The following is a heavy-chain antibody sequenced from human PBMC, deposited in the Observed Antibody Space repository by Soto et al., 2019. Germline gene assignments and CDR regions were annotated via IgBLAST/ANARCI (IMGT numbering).Heavy chain of an antibody. CDR2: IDPSDSYT. CDR3: ARHNVEYSSSLDYYYYYGMDV. Sequence: GESLKISCKGSGYSFTSYWISWVRQMPGKGLEWMGRIDPSDSYTSYSPSFQGHVTISADKSISTAYLQWSSLKASDTAMYYCARHNVEYSSSLDYYYYYGMDVWGQGTTVTVSS. D-gene: IGHD6-6*01. CDR1: GYSFTSYW. J-gene: IGHJ6*02. V-gene: IGHV5-10-1*01.